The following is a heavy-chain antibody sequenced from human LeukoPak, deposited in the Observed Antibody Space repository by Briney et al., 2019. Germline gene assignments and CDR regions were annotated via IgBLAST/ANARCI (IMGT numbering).Heavy chain of an antibody. CDR2: INHSGST. CDR3: ARGQRITMTD. J-gene: IGHJ4*02. D-gene: IGHD3-22*01. Sequence: PSETLSLTCAVYGGSFSAYYWSWIRQPPGKGLEWIGEINHSGSTNYNPALKSRVAISVDTSRNQFSLRLSSVTAADTAVYYCARGQRITMTDWGQGTLVTVSS. CDR1: GGSFSAYY. V-gene: IGHV4-34*01.